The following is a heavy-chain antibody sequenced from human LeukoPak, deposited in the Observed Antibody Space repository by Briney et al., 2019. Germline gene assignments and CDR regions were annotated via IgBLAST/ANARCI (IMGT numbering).Heavy chain of an antibody. CDR2: ISGSGDTT. D-gene: IGHD6-13*01. Sequence: GGSLRLSCAASGFTFSSYAMSWVRQAPGKGLEWVSTISGSGDTTYYADSVKGRFTISRDNSKNTLYLQMNSLRADDTAVYYCAKDRGPYSSSRYWYFDLWGRGTLVTVSS. CDR3: AKDRGPYSSSRYWYFDL. J-gene: IGHJ2*01. V-gene: IGHV3-23*01. CDR1: GFTFSSYA.